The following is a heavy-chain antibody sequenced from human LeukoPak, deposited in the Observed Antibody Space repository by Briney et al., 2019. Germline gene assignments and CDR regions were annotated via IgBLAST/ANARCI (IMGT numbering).Heavy chain of an antibody. CDR1: GFTFSSYA. CDR3: ARDRSITGTTFPINWFDP. V-gene: IGHV3-30-3*01. CDR2: ISYDGSNK. D-gene: IGHD1-7*01. J-gene: IGHJ5*02. Sequence: PGGSLRLSCAASGFTFSSYAMHWVRQAPGKGLEWVAVISYDGSNKYYADSVKGRFTISRDNSKNTLYLQMNSLRAEDTAVYYCARDRSITGTTFPINWFDPWGQGTLVTISS.